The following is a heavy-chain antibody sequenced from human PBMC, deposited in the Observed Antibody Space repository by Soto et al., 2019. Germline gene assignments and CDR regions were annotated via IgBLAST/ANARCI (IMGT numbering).Heavy chain of an antibody. CDR3: ARHAPYCSSTSHCAYGMDV. J-gene: IGHJ6*02. CDR1: GGSISSYD. V-gene: IGHV4-59*08. D-gene: IGHD2-2*01. CDR2: IYYSGST. Sequence: SETLSLTCTVSGGSISSYDWSWIRQPPGKGLEWIGYIYYSGSTHYNPSLKSRVTISVDTSKNQFSLKLSSVTAADTAVYYCARHAPYCSSTSHCAYGMDVWGQGTTVTVSS.